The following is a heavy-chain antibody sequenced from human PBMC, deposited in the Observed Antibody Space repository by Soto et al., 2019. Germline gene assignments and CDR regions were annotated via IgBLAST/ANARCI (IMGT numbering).Heavy chain of an antibody. Sequence: QVQLQESGPGLVKPSETLSLTCTVSGDSVSSDNYYWTWIRQPPGKGLEWIGYIYSSGSTTYNPSLKSRVTISLHTSSNQFSLKLTSVTAADTAVYYCARDIRGYSRAFDYWGQETLVTVSS. J-gene: IGHJ4*02. CDR3: ARDIRGYSRAFDY. V-gene: IGHV4-61*01. CDR1: GDSVSSDNYY. D-gene: IGHD5-18*01. CDR2: IYSSGST.